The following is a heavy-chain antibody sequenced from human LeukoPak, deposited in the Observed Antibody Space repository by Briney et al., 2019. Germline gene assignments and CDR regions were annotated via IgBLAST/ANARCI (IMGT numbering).Heavy chain of an antibody. CDR2: FDPEDGER. V-gene: IGHV1-24*01. Sequence: ASVKVSSKGSVYTLTELSMHWGRQAPGRGVEWMGGFDPEDGERIYAQKFQGRVTMTEDTSTGTASMELSSLRSEDTAVYYCATALVRYDSSGYYYGGWFDPWGQGTLVTVSS. J-gene: IGHJ5*02. CDR3: ATALVRYDSSGYYYGGWFDP. CDR1: VYTLTELS. D-gene: IGHD3-22*01.